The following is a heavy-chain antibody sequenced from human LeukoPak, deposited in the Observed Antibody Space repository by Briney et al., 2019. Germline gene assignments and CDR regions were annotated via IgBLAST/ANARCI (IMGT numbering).Heavy chain of an antibody. CDR2: ISPSSTYT. Sequence: GGSLRLSCAASGFSFGDFYMTWIRQAPGKGLEWLSHISPSSTYTNFADSVKGRFTISRDNAKNSLYLQMNSLRAEDTALYYCARVEQQLVRGYWGQGTLVTVSS. CDR3: ARVEQQLVRGY. V-gene: IGHV3-11*06. CDR1: GFSFGDFY. J-gene: IGHJ4*02. D-gene: IGHD6-13*01.